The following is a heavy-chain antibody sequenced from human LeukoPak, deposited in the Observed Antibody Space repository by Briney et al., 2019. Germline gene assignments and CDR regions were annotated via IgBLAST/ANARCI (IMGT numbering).Heavy chain of an antibody. J-gene: IGHJ4*02. V-gene: IGHV3-23*01. CDR3: AKGGHLDD. CDR2: ISASGSST. Sequence: GGSLRLSCAASGFTFDTYEMSSVRQAPGKGLEWVSKISASGSSTNQADSVEGRFSVSRDNSKNTVYLEMNSLRAEDTAVYYCAKGGHLDDWGQGTLVTVSS. CDR1: GFTFDTYE.